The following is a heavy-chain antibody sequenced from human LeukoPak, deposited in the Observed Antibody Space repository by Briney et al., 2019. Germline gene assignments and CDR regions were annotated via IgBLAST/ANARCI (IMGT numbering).Heavy chain of an antibody. CDR3: ARDDNWSYPGTFDI. D-gene: IGHD1-7*01. Sequence: GGSLRLSCAASGFTFSSYGMHWVRQAPGKGLEWVAFIRYDGSNKYYADSVKGRFTISRDNSKNTLYLQMNSLRAEDTAVYYCARDDNWSYPGTFDIWGQGTMVTVSS. CDR1: GFTFSSYG. CDR2: IRYDGSNK. V-gene: IGHV3-30*02. J-gene: IGHJ3*02.